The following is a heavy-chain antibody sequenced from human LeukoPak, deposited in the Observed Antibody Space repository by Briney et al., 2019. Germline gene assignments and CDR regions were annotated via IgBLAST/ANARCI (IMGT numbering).Heavy chain of an antibody. CDR1: GFTFSNYG. CDR2: ISSDGNYK. V-gene: IGHV3-30*03. D-gene: IGHD4-17*01. Sequence: PGRSLRLSCAASGFTFSNYGMHWVRQAPGKGLEWVAVISSDGNYKYYADSVKGRFTISRDNSKNTLYLQMNSLRTEDTAVYYCASVGGYGDYFDYWGQGTLATVSS. J-gene: IGHJ4*02. CDR3: ASVGGYGDYFDY.